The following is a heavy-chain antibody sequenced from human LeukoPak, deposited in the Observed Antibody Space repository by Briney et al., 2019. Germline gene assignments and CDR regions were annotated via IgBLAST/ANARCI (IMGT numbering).Heavy chain of an antibody. CDR1: GGSFSGYY. CDR2: INHSGST. CDR3: ARGGDYEEDAFDI. D-gene: IGHD4-17*01. J-gene: IGHJ3*02. Sequence: SETLSLTCAVYGGSFSGYYWSWIRQPPGKGLEWIGEINHSGSTNYNPSLKSRVTISVDTSKNQFSLKLSSVTAADTAVYYCARGGDYEEDAFDIWGQGTMVTVSS. V-gene: IGHV4-34*01.